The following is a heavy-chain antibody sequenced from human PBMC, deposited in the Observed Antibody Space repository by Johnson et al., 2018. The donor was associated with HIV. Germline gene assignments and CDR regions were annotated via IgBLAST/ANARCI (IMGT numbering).Heavy chain of an antibody. Sequence: VQLVESGGGVVQPGGSLRLSCAASGFTFDDYTMHWVRQAPGKGLEWVSLISWDGGSTYYADSVKGRFTISRDNSKNSLYLQMNSLRTEDTALYYCAKGIMITFGGVIVKPHAFDIWGQGTMVTVSS. D-gene: IGHD3-16*02. J-gene: IGHJ3*02. V-gene: IGHV3-43*01. CDR2: ISWDGGST. CDR1: GFTFDDYT. CDR3: AKGIMITFGGVIVKPHAFDI.